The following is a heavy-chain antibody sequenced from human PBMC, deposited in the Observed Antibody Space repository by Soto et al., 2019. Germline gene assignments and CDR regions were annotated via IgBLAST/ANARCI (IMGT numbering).Heavy chain of an antibody. D-gene: IGHD3-3*01. CDR1: GFSFSNYN. CDR2: ITDSSDTV. CDR3: ARDFGHGYYLDY. J-gene: IGHJ4*02. Sequence: LRLSCVASGFSFSNYNMNWVRQAPGKGLEWVSYITDSSDTVHYADSVRGRLTISRDNAESSLYLQMNSLRDEDTAVYFCARDFGHGYYLDYWGRGTLVTVSS. V-gene: IGHV3-48*02.